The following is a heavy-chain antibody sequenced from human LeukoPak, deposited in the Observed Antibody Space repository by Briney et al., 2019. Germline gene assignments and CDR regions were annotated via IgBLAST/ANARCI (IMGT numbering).Heavy chain of an antibody. J-gene: IGHJ4*02. Sequence: PGGSLRLSCAASGFTFSSYSMNWVRQAPGKGLEWVSSISSSSSYIYYADSVKGRFTISRDNAKNSLYLQMNSLRAEDTAVYYCASPPYYYDSSGYSFDYWGQGTLVTVSS. V-gene: IGHV3-21*01. CDR3: ASPPYYYDSSGYSFDY. CDR1: GFTFSSYS. D-gene: IGHD3-22*01. CDR2: ISSSSSYI.